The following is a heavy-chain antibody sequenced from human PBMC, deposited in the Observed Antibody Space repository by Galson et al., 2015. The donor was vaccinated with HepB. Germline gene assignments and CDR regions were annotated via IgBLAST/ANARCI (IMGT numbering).Heavy chain of an antibody. V-gene: IGHV3-23*01. CDR1: GFTFSSYG. D-gene: IGHD3-3*01. J-gene: IGHJ4*02. CDR3: AKDLGHSLVPAGWEVNDFWMGYFGY. Sequence: SLRLSCAASGFTFSSYGMNRVRQAPGKGLEWVSGISGSGGSSYYADYVKGRFTISRDNSKNTLFLQMDSLRAEDTAVYYCAKDLGHSLVPAGWEVNDFWMGYFGYWGQGILVTVSS. CDR2: ISGSGGSS.